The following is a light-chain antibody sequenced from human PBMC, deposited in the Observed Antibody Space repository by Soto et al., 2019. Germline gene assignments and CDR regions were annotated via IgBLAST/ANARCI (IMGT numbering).Light chain of an antibody. CDR3: CSYAGSSTPCV. CDR1: SGDIGSYNL. Sequence: QSALTQPASVSGSPGQSITISCTGTSGDIGSYNLVSWYQHHPGKAPQLMIYEVNKRPSGVSDRFSGSKSGNTASLTISGLQSEDETDYYCCSYAGSSTPCVFGTGTKVTVL. CDR2: EVN. V-gene: IGLV2-23*02. J-gene: IGLJ1*01.